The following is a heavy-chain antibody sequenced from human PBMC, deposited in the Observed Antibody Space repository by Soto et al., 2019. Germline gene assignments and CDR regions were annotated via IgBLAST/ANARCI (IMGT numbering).Heavy chain of an antibody. D-gene: IGHD1-20*01. J-gene: IGHJ6*02. CDR1: GGTFSNSA. Sequence: ASVKVSCKASGGTFSNSAISWVRQAAGQGLEWVGAIIPIFGVPNYAQKFRGRGTISADASTSTAYMELSSLRSEDTAVYYCARDLITTALDYNYYGMDVWGQGTTVTVSS. CDR2: IIPIFGVP. CDR3: ARDLITTALDYNYYGMDV. V-gene: IGHV1-69*13.